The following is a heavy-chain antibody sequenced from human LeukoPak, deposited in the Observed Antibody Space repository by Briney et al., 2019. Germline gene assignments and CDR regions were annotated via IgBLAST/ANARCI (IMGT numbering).Heavy chain of an antibody. CDR1: GGSISNYY. Sequence: SETLSLTCTVSGGSISNYYWSWIRQPAGKGLEWIGRVYSTGSTDYNPSPKSRVTMSVDTSKNQFSVKVNSVTAADTAVYYCARGLEVGADRALDYWGQGTLVTVSS. J-gene: IGHJ4*02. D-gene: IGHD1-1*01. V-gene: IGHV4-4*07. CDR3: ARGLEVGADRALDY. CDR2: VYSTGST.